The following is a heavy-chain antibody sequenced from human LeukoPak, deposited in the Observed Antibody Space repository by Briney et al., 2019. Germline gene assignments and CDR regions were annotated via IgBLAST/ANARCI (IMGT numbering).Heavy chain of an antibody. V-gene: IGHV4-4*09. D-gene: IGHD6-13*01. J-gene: IGHJ5*02. CDR2: IYRGGPI. Sequence: SETLSLTCSVSGGSISDYYWSWIRQPPGKGLEWIGYIYRGGPINYNPSVKSRVTMSLDTSKNQISLMLNSVTAADTAIYYCARHWLEAAKTYSYWFDPWGQGTLVTVSS. CDR3: ARHWLEAAKTYSYWFDP. CDR1: GGSISDYY.